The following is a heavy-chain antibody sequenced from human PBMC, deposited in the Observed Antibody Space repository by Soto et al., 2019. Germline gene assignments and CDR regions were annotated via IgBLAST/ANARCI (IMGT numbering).Heavy chain of an antibody. J-gene: IGHJ5*02. V-gene: IGHV1-18*01. CDR2: ISAYNGNT. CDR3: ARAINWNYVLYYSDWFDP. CDR1: GYTFTSYG. D-gene: IGHD1-7*01. Sequence: GASLKVSCKASGYTFTSYGISWVRQAPGQRKERMGWISAYNGNTNKSQKQKGQVTMTTIISTSTAYMELRSLRSDDTAVYYCARAINWNYVLYYSDWFDPWCQGTLVTVSS.